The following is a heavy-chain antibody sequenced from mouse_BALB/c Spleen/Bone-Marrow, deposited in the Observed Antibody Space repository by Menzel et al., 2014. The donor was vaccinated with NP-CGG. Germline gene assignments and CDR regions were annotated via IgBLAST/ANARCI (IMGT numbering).Heavy chain of an antibody. D-gene: IGHD1-1*01. CDR1: GYTFXSCW. CDR3: ARREYYGSSYLYFDY. CDR2: IDPSDSYT. V-gene: IGHV1-69*02. J-gene: IGHJ2*01. Sequence: QVQLQQSGAELVKPGASVKLSCKASGYTFXSCWMHWVKQRPGQGLEWIGEIDPSDSYTNYNQKFKGKATLTVDKSSSTAYMQLSSLTSEDSAVYYCARREYYGSSYLYFDYWGQGTTLTVSS.